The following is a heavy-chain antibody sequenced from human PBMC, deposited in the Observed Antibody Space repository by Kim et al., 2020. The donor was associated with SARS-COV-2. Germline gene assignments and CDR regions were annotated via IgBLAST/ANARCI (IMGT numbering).Heavy chain of an antibody. V-gene: IGHV1-69*13. CDR1: GGTFSSYA. CDR3: ARGLVGARGLDY. J-gene: IGHJ4*02. Sequence: SVKVSCKASGGTFSSYAISWVRQAPGQGLEWMGGIIPIFGTANYAQKFQGRVTITADESTSTAYMELSSLRSEDTAVYYCARGLVGARGLDYWGQGTLVTVSS. CDR2: IIPIFGTA. D-gene: IGHD1-26*01.